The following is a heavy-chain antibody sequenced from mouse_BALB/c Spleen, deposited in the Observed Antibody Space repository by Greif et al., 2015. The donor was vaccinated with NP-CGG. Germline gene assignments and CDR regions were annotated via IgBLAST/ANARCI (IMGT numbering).Heavy chain of an antibody. V-gene: IGHV1S22*01. J-gene: IGHJ4*01. D-gene: IGHD2-12*01. CDR2: MYPGSGST. Sequence: LQQSGSELVRPGASVKLSCKASGYTFTSYWMHWVKQRPGQGLEWIGNMYPGSGSTNYDEKFKSKATLTVDTSSSTAYMQLSSLTSEDSAVYYCTRGTILDYWGQGTSVTVSS. CDR3: TRGTILDY. CDR1: GYTFTSYW.